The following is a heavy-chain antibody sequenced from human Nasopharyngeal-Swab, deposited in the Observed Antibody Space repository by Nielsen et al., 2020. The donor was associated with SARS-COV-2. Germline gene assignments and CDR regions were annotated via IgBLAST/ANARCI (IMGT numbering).Heavy chain of an antibody. V-gene: IGHV4-59*01. CDR3: ARDLGRDGYNAYYYYGMDV. Sequence: WIRQPPGKGLEWIGYIYYSGSTNYNPYLKSRVTISVDTSKNQFSLKLSSVTAADTAVYYCARDLGRDGYNAYYYYGMDVWGQGTTVTVSS. J-gene: IGHJ6*02. D-gene: IGHD5-24*01. CDR2: IYYSGST.